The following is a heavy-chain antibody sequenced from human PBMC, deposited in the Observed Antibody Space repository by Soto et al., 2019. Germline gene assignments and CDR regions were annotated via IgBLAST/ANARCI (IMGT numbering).Heavy chain of an antibody. J-gene: IGHJ6*02. CDR1: GSSFTSYW. CDR3: ARQTEYSSTRPYYYYGMDV. CDR2: IDPSDSYT. Sequence: GESLKISCKGSGSSFTSYWISWVRQMPGKGLEWMGRIDPSDSYTNYSPSFQGHVTISADKSISTAYLQWSSLKASDTAMYYCARQTEYSSTRPYYYYGMDVWGQGTTVTVSS. D-gene: IGHD6-6*01. V-gene: IGHV5-10-1*01.